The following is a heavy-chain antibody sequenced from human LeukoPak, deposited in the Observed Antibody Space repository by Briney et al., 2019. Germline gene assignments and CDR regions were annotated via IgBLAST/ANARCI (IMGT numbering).Heavy chain of an antibody. CDR1: GYSFSNYW. J-gene: IGHJ4*02. CDR2: IYPDDSDT. V-gene: IGHV5-51*01. Sequence: GESLKISCEGSGYSFSNYWIGWIRQMPGKGLEWMGIIYPDDSDTRYSPSFQGQVTISADKSISTAYLQWSSLKASDTAMYYCARGCCSGGTCYSCFDYWGQGVLVTVSS. CDR3: ARGCCSGGTCYSCFDY. D-gene: IGHD2-15*01.